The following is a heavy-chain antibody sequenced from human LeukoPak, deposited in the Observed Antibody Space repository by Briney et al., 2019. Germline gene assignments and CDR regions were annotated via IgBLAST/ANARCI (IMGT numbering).Heavy chain of an antibody. Sequence: GEALKISFKGAGYGFTSYWISWGRPMPGKGGGWMGRIDPSDSYTNYSPSFQGHVTISADKSISTAYLQWSSLKASDTAMYYCARQVAVSLDDYWGQGTLVTVSS. V-gene: IGHV5-10-1*01. CDR2: IDPSDSYT. CDR1: GYGFTSYW. D-gene: IGHD3-22*01. CDR3: ARQVAVSLDDY. J-gene: IGHJ4*02.